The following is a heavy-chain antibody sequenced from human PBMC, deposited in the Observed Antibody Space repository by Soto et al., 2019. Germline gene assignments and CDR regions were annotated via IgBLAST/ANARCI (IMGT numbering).Heavy chain of an antibody. CDR2: IYSGGST. CDR1: GFTVSSNY. V-gene: IGHV3-66*01. CDR3: ARFQREYCSGGSCYVVDWFDP. Sequence: GGSLRLSCAASGFTVSSNYMSWVRQAPGKGLEWVSVIYSGGSTYYADSVKGRFTISRDNSKNTLYLQMNSLRAEDTAVYYCARFQREYCSGGSCYVVDWFDPWGQGTLVTVSS. D-gene: IGHD2-15*01. J-gene: IGHJ5*02.